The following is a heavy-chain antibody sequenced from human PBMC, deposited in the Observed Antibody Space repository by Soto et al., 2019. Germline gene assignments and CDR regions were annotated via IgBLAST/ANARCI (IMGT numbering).Heavy chain of an antibody. V-gene: IGHV4-30-4*01. Sequence: SETLSLTCTVSGGSISSGDYYWSWIRQPPGKGLEWIGYIYYSGSTYYNPSLKSRVTISVDTSKNQFSLKLSSVTAADTAVYYCARVVSSGYYPLDYWGQGTLVTVS. D-gene: IGHD3-22*01. CDR1: GGSISSGDYY. J-gene: IGHJ4*02. CDR3: ARVVSSGYYPLDY. CDR2: IYYSGST.